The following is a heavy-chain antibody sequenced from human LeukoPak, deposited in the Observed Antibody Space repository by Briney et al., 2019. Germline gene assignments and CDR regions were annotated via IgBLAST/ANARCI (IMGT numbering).Heavy chain of an antibody. D-gene: IGHD2-2*01. Sequence: SETLSLTCTVSGGSISSSSYYWGWIRQPPGKGLEWIGSIYYSGSTYYNPSLKSRVTISVDTSKNQFSLKLSSVTAADTAVYYCARGRERLSGSRRGNWFDPWGQGTLVTVSS. CDR2: IYYSGST. CDR3: ARGRERLSGSRRGNWFDP. J-gene: IGHJ5*02. CDR1: GGSISSSSYY. V-gene: IGHV4-39*07.